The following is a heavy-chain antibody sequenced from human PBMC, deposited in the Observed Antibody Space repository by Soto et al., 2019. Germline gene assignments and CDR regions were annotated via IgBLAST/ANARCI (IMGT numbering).Heavy chain of an antibody. D-gene: IGHD2-15*01. CDR1: GYTFTSYD. Sequence: ASVKVSCKASGYTFTSYDINWVRQATGQGLEWMGWMNAYNGNTNYAQKLQGRVTMTTDTSTSTAYMELRSLRSDDTAVYYCARDFENIVVVVAATGHYYYYGMDVWGQGTTVTVSS. V-gene: IGHV1-18*01. CDR2: MNAYNGNT. CDR3: ARDFENIVVVVAATGHYYYYGMDV. J-gene: IGHJ6*02.